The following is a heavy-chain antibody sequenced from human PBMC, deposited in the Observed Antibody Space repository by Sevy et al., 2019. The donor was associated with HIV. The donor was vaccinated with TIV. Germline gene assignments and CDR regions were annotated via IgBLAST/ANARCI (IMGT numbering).Heavy chain of an antibody. CDR2: IKQDGSEK. J-gene: IGHJ4*02. CDR1: GFTFSSYW. D-gene: IGHD3-10*01. V-gene: IGHV3-7*03. Sequence: GGSLRLSCAASGFTFSSYWMSWVRQAPGKGLEWVANIKQDGSEKYYVDSVKGRFTISRDNAKNSLYLQMNSLRAEDTAVDYCAREDGPGILWFGGWLYFDYWGQGTLVTVSS. CDR3: AREDGPGILWFGGWLYFDY.